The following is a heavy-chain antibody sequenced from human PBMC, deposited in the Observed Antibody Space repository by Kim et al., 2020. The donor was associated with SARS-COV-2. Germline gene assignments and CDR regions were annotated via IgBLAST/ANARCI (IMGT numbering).Heavy chain of an antibody. V-gene: IGHV1-46*01. CDR3: ARWGIAARAFDI. Sequence: RYEQKFQGRVTMTRDTSTSTVYMELSSLRSEDTAVYYCARWGIAARAFDIWGQGTMVTVSS. J-gene: IGHJ3*02. D-gene: IGHD6-6*01.